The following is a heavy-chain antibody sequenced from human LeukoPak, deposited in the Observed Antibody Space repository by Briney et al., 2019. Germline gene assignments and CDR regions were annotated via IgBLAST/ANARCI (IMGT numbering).Heavy chain of an antibody. CDR1: GGSISSYY. CDR3: ARGTTLYYDSSGYYRDY. Sequence: SETLSLTCTVSGGSISSYYWSWIRQPPGKGLEWIGYIYYSGSTNYNPSLKSRVTISVDTSKNQFSLKLSSVTAADTAVYYCARGTTLYYDSSGYYRDYWGQGTLVTVSS. D-gene: IGHD3-22*01. J-gene: IGHJ4*02. CDR2: IYYSGST. V-gene: IGHV4-59*01.